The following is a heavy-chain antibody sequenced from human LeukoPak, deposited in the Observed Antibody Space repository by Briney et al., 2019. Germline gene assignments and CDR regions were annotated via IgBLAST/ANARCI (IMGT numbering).Heavy chain of an antibody. CDR1: GFTFSSYS. Sequence: GGSLRLSCAASGFTFSSYSMSWVRQAPGKGLEWVSSISTSSSYIYYADSVRGRFTISRDNAKNSLYLQMNSLRVEDTAVYYCARDPRTVRIWGQGTLVTVSS. D-gene: IGHD1-1*01. V-gene: IGHV3-21*01. J-gene: IGHJ4*02. CDR2: ISTSSSYI. CDR3: ARDPRTVRI.